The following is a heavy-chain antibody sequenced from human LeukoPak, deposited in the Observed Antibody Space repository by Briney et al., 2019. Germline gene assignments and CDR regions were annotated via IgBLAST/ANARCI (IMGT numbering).Heavy chain of an antibody. Sequence: TLRLSCAASGLTFSSYAMSCVRLAPGMGLEWVSAISGSGGSTYYADSVKGRFTISRDNSKNTLYLQMNSLRAEDAAVYYCAKGITGATPFDYWGQGTLVTVSS. J-gene: IGHJ4*02. D-gene: IGHD1-26*01. V-gene: IGHV3-23*01. CDR1: GLTFSSYA. CDR3: AKGITGATPFDY. CDR2: ISGSGGST.